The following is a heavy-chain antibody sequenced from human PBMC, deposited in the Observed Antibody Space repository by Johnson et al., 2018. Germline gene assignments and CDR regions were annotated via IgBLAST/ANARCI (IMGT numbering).Heavy chain of an antibody. CDR1: GFTFSSYA. V-gene: IGHV3-30-3*01. J-gene: IGHJ3*02. D-gene: IGHD2-21*01. Sequence: QVQLQESGGGVVQPGRSLRLSCAASGFTFSSYAMHWVRQAPGKGLEWVAVISYDGSNKYYADSVKGRFTISRDNSKNTLYLQMNSLRAEDTAVYYCAREVRDSDAFDIWGQGTMVTVSS. CDR2: ISYDGSNK. CDR3: AREVRDSDAFDI.